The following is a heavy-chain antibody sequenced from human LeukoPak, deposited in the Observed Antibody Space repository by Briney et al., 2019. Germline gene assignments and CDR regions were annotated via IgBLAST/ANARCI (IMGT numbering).Heavy chain of an antibody. V-gene: IGHV3-73*01. J-gene: IGHJ4*02. CDR1: GFTFSGST. Sequence: GGSLRLSCAASGFTFSGSTMHWVRQASGKGLEWVGRIRNKANSYATAYVESVKGRFTISRDDSKNTVYLQMNSLKTEGTTVYYCTGQPNYGDYPNWGQGTLVTVSS. CDR2: IRNKANSYAT. D-gene: IGHD4-17*01. CDR3: TGQPNYGDYPN.